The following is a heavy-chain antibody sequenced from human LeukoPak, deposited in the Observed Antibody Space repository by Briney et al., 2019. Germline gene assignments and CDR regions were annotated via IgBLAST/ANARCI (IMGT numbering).Heavy chain of an antibody. J-gene: IGHJ3*02. V-gene: IGHV4-39*07. CDR2: IYYSGST. D-gene: IGHD3-10*01. CDR1: GGSISSGDYY. Sequence: SETLSLTCTVSGGSISSGDYYWSWIRQPPGKGLEWIGSIYYSGSTYYNPSLKSRVTISVDTSKNQFSLNLSSVTAADTAVYYCARGGPFNIWGQGTMVTVSS. CDR3: ARGGPFNI.